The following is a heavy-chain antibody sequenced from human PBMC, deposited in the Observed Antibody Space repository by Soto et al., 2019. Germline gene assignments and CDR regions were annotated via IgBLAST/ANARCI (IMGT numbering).Heavy chain of an antibody. V-gene: IGHV4-4*07. CDR3: ARDYCSGGSCYSAYWLDP. J-gene: IGHJ5*02. Sequence: PSETLSLTCTVSGGSISSYYWSWIRQPAGKGLEWIGRIYTSGSTNYNPSLKSRVTMSVDTSKDQFSLKLSSVTAADTAVYYCARDYCSGGSCYSAYWLDPWGQGTMVTVSS. CDR1: GGSISSYY. CDR2: IYTSGST. D-gene: IGHD2-15*01.